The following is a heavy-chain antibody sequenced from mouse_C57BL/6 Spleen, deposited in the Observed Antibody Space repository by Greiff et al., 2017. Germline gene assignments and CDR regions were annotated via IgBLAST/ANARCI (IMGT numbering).Heavy chain of an antibody. V-gene: IGHV5-9*01. CDR3: ARHYYGSSPSYWYFDV. J-gene: IGHJ1*03. D-gene: IGHD1-1*01. CDR2: ISGGGGNT. Sequence: EVKLVESGGGLVKPGGSLKLSCAASGFTFSSYTMSWVRQTPEKRLEWFATISGGGGNTYYPDSVKGRFTISRDNAKNTLYLKMSSLMSEDTALYYCARHYYGSSPSYWYFDVWGTGTTVTVSS. CDR1: GFTFSSYT.